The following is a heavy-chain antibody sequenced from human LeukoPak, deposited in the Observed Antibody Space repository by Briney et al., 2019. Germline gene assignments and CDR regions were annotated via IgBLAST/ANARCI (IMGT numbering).Heavy chain of an antibody. Sequence: GGSLRLSCAASGFTFRSYAMTWVRQAPGKGLEWVSVIYTGGSTYYADSVKGRFTISRDNSKNTLYLQMNSLRAEDTAVYYCARDLRGFIDYWGQGTLVTVSS. CDR3: ARDLRGFIDY. J-gene: IGHJ4*02. V-gene: IGHV3-53*01. D-gene: IGHD5-12*01. CDR2: IYTGGST. CDR1: GFTFRSYA.